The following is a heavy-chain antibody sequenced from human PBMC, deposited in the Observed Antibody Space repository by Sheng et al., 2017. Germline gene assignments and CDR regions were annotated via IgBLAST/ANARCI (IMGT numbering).Heavy chain of an antibody. CDR3: AKDYSSSPVYYFDY. D-gene: IGHD6-6*01. CDR2: ISYDGSNK. J-gene: IGHJ4*02. CDR1: GFTFSSYG. Sequence: QVQLVESGGGVVQPGRSLRLSCAASGFTFSSYGMHWVRQAPGKGLEWVAVISYDGSNKYYADSVKGRFTISRDNSKNTLYLQMNSLRAEDTAVYYCAKDYSSSPVYYFDYWGQGTLVTVSS. V-gene: IGHV3-30*18.